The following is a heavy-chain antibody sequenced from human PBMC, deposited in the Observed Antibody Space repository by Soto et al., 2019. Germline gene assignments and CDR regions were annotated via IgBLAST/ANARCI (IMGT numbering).Heavy chain of an antibody. CDR3: SALGV. J-gene: IGHJ6*02. Sequence: EVQLVESGGGLVKPGGSLRLSCAASGFAFSNAWMHWVRQAPGKGLEWVARIKSKTDGGTTDYAAPVKGRLTISRDDSKNTLYLQMNSLKTEDTAVYYCSALGVWGQGTTVTVSS. CDR1: GFAFSNAW. D-gene: IGHD1-26*01. CDR2: IKSKTDGGTT. V-gene: IGHV3-15*07.